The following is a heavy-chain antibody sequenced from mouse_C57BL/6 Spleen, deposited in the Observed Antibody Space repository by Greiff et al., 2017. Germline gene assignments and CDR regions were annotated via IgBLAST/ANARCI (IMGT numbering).Heavy chain of an antibody. V-gene: IGHV1-55*01. Sequence: QVHVKQSGAELVKPGASVKMSCKASGYTFTSYWITWVKQRPGQGLEWIGDIYPGSGSTNYNEKFKSKATLTVDTSSSTAYMQLSSLTSEDSAVYYCARNGGSSDYWGQGTTLTVSS. CDR1: GYTFTSYW. CDR3: ARNGGSSDY. D-gene: IGHD1-1*01. CDR2: IYPGSGST. J-gene: IGHJ2*01.